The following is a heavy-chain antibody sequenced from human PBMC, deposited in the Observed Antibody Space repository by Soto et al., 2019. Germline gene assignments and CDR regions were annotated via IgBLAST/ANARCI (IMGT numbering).Heavy chain of an antibody. CDR2: IYYSGST. CDR1: GGSITKYY. Sequence: SETRSLTCTVSGGSITKYYWNWIRQPPGKGLEWIGCIYYSGSTNYNPSLKSRLTMSADTSQNQLSLMLNSVTAADTAVYYCARGRGDYYGLDYYGMDVWGQGTTVT. CDR3: ARGRGDYYGLDYYGMDV. J-gene: IGHJ6*02. D-gene: IGHD3-10*01. V-gene: IGHV4-59*01.